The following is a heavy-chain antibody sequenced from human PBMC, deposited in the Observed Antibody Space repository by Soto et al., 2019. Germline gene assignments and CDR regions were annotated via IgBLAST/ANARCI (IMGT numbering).Heavy chain of an antibody. CDR2: IVPIFGTT. D-gene: IGHD6-19*01. J-gene: IGHJ6*02. CDR3: ARVEAVAGLYNYHGLDV. V-gene: IGHV1-69*12. Sequence: QVQLVQSGAEVKKPGSSVKVSCKVSGGTFSNYAIDWVRLAPGHGLEWMGGIVPIFGTTYYTQKFQGRATIIADDSTTTDYLEMSNLRSEDTAIYYCARVEAVAGLYNYHGLDVWGQGTAVTVSS. CDR1: GGTFSNYA.